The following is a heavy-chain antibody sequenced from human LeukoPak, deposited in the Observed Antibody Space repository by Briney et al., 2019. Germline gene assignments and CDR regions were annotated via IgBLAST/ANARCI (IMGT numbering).Heavy chain of an antibody. J-gene: IGHJ6*03. CDR2: INHSGNT. CDR3: ARDPGVGGSGSYFSRYYYYYMDV. CDR1: GGSFSDYF. D-gene: IGHD3-10*01. V-gene: IGHV4-34*01. Sequence: SETLSLTCAVYGGSFSDYFWTWIRLSPGKGLEWIGEINHSGNTNYNPSLKRRVTMSVDVSKNQFSLKLRLMSAADTAVYYCARDPGVGGSGSYFSRYYYYYMDVWGKGTTVTISS.